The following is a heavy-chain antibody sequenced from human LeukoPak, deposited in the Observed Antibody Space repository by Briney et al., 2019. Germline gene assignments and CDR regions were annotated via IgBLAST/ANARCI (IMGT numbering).Heavy chain of an antibody. V-gene: IGHV1-69*05. CDR1: GGTFSSYA. J-gene: IGHJ3*02. CDR3: ASGRRPWGKAFDI. CDR2: IIPIFGTA. D-gene: IGHD7-27*01. Sequence: GASVKVSCKASGGTFSSYAISWVRQAPGQGLEWMGGIIPIFGTANYAQKFQGRVTITTDESTSTAYMELSSLRSEDTAVYYCASGRRPWGKAFDIWGQGTMVTVSS.